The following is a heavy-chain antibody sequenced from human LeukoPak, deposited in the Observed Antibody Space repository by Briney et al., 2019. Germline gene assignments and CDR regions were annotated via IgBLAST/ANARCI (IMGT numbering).Heavy chain of an antibody. CDR1: GGPIYSYY. CDR2: LYPGVSP. D-gene: IGHD3-22*01. V-gene: IGHV4-4*07. Sequence: SETLSLTCTVSGGPIYSYYWSRIRQTAGKGLEWIGRLYPGVSPNYNPSLKSRVTMSVDTSKKQFALKLNTVTAADTAVYYCARLRFYDSTGYSPGHYMDVWGKGTTVTVSS. J-gene: IGHJ6*03. CDR3: ARLRFYDSTGYSPGHYMDV.